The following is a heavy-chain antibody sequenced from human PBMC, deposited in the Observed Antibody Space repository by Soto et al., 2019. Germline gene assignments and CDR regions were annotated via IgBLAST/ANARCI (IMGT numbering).Heavy chain of an antibody. CDR1: GFTFKGYA. Sequence: GGSLRLSCAASGFTFKGYAMTWVRQAPGKGLEWVSGINWNGGSTGYADSVKGRFTISRDNDTNSLYLQMNSLRAEDTAVYYCGRTYGYGSYYRWGFDNWGQGTLVTVSS. V-gene: IGHV3-20*04. CDR3: GRTYGYGSYYRWGFDN. J-gene: IGHJ4*02. D-gene: IGHD2-2*03. CDR2: INWNGGST.